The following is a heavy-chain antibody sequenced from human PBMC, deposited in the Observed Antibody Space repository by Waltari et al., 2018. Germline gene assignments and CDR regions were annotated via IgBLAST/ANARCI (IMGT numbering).Heavy chain of an antibody. Sequence: QVQLVESGGGVVQPGTSVRLSCAASGFTFSSYGMHWVRQAPGKGLHWVAVISYDGSAKYYADSVHGRFIISRDNSENTLYLQMNSLTAEDTAVYYCAKQESGSYCEYWGQGTLVTVSS. CDR1: GFTFSSYG. CDR3: AKQESGSYCEY. D-gene: IGHD1-26*01. CDR2: ISYDGSAK. J-gene: IGHJ4*02. V-gene: IGHV3-30*18.